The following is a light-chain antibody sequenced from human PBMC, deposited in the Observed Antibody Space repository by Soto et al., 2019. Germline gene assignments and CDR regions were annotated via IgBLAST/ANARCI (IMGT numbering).Light chain of an antibody. CDR1: QSVSRN. CDR3: QQYGSSLT. CDR2: GAS. J-gene: IGKJ4*01. V-gene: IGKV3-15*01. Sequence: IVLTQSPATPCLSPGERATLSCRASQSVSRNLAWYQQKPGQAPRLLIYGASTRATGIPARFSGSGSGTEFTLTISSLQSEDFAVYYCQQYGSSLTFGGGTKVDIK.